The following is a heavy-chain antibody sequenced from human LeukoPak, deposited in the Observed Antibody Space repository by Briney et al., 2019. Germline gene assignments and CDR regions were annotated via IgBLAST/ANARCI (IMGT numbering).Heavy chain of an antibody. D-gene: IGHD2/OR15-2a*01. V-gene: IGHV3-30*18. CDR3: AKDQNKVFDY. J-gene: IGHJ4*02. Sequence: GRTLRLSCAASGFTFSSYGMHWVRQAPGKGLEWVAVISYDGSNKYYADSVKGRFTISRDNSKNTLYLQMNSLRAEDTAVCYCAKDQNKVFDYWGQGTLVTVSS. CDR2: ISYDGSNK. CDR1: GFTFSSYG.